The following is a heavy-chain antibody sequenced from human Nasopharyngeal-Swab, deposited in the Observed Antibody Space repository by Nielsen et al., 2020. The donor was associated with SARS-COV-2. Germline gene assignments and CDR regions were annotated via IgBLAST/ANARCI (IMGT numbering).Heavy chain of an antibody. D-gene: IGHD6-13*01. Sequence: SVKVSCKPSGYTFSDYFLHWVREAPGQGLEWMGRLNPNTGVANYAQKFQGRVTMTRDTSLSTGYMELSSLRSDDTAVYYCARKKQLVRPFDYWGQGTLVTVSS. CDR1: GYTFSDYF. V-gene: IGHV1-2*06. CDR2: LNPNTGVA. J-gene: IGHJ4*02. CDR3: ARKKQLVRPFDY.